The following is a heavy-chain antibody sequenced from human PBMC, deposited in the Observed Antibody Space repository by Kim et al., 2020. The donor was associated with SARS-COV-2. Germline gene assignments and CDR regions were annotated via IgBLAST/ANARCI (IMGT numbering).Heavy chain of an antibody. Sequence: GGSLRLSCAASGFTFSSYGMHWVRQAPGKGLEWVAVISYDGSNKYYADSVKGRFTISRDNSKNTLYLQMNSLRAEDTAVYYCAKDLAPNEVVPAAGLDYWGQGTLVTVSS. CDR3: AKDLAPNEVVPAAGLDY. CDR1: GFTFSSYG. D-gene: IGHD2-2*01. CDR2: ISYDGSNK. V-gene: IGHV3-30*18. J-gene: IGHJ4*02.